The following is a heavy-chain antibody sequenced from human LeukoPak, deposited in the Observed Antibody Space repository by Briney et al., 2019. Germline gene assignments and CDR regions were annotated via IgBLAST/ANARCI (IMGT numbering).Heavy chain of an antibody. V-gene: IGHV3-23*01. Sequence: GGSLRLSCAASGFTFSSYAMSWVHQAPGKGLEWVSAISGSGGSTYYADSVKGRFTISRDNSKNTLYLQMNSLRAEDTAVYYCAKVGEYSYGSYYYYGMDVWGQGTTVTVSS. D-gene: IGHD5-18*01. CDR2: ISGSGGST. CDR3: AKVGEYSYGSYYYYGMDV. J-gene: IGHJ6*02. CDR1: GFTFSSYA.